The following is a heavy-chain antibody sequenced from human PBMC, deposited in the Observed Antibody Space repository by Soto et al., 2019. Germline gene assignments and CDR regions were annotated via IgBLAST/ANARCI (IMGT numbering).Heavy chain of an antibody. CDR3: AHKHAATWLFDY. V-gene: IGHV2-5*02. CDR2: IYGDDDK. CDR1: GFSLTSGGVG. Sequence: QITLKESGPPLVKPTQTLTLTCTFSGFSLTSGGVGVGWIRQPPGKAPEWLALIYGDDDKRFKPSLKNRLSITRDNSRNEVVLKVTNMDPVDTATFFCAHKHAATWLFDYWGQGILVTVSS. D-gene: IGHD2-2*01. J-gene: IGHJ4*02.